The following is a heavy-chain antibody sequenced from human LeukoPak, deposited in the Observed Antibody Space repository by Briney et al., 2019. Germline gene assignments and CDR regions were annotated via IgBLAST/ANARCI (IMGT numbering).Heavy chain of an antibody. V-gene: IGHV3-30*18. CDR3: AKVWFRSYYYDGNIFSPGADDALDI. CDR1: GFTFSNYG. Sequence: GGSLRLSCAASGFTFSNYGMHWVRQAPGKGLEWVAVISYDGSNEYFADSVKGRFTISRDNYKNTLYLQMNSLSPEDTAVYYCAKVWFRSYYYDGNIFSPGADDALDIWGQGTMVTVSS. D-gene: IGHD3-22*01. CDR2: ISYDGSNE. J-gene: IGHJ3*02.